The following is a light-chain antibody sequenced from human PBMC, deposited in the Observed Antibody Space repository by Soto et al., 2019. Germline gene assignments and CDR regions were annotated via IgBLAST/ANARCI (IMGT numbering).Light chain of an antibody. CDR1: QSVSSSY. CDR2: GAS. J-gene: IGKJ1*01. Sequence: IVLTQSPGTLSLSPWERATLSCRASQSVSSSYLAWYQQKPGQAPRLLIYGASSRATGIPDRFSGSGSGTDFTLTISRLEPEDFAVYYCQQYGSSPWTFGQGTKVDI. CDR3: QQYGSSPWT. V-gene: IGKV3-20*01.